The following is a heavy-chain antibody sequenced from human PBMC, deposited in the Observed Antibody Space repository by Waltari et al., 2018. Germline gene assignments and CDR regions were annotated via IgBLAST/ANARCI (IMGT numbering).Heavy chain of an antibody. V-gene: IGHV4-34*01. CDR1: GGSFSGSY. CDR2: INHSGST. D-gene: IGHD1-26*01. Sequence: QVQLQQWGAGLLKPSETLSLTCAVYGGSFSGSYWSWIRQPPGKGLEWIGEINHSGSTNYNPSLKSRVTISVDTSKNQFSLKLSSVTAADTAVYYCARAWGLVGATSRYFDYWGQGTLVTVSS. CDR3: ARAWGLVGATSRYFDY. J-gene: IGHJ4*02.